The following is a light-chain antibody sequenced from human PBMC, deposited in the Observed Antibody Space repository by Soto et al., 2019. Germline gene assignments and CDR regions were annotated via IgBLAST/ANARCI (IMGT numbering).Light chain of an antibody. J-gene: IGLJ1*01. V-gene: IGLV2-14*01. CDR1: SSDVGGYNY. CDR2: DVS. CDR3: SSYTSSSTLLV. Sequence: QSVLTQPASVSGSPRQSITLSCTGTSSDVGGYNYVSWYQQHPGKAPKLMIYDVSNRPSGVSNRFSGSKSGNTASLTISGLQAEDEADYYCSSYTSSSTLLVFGTGTKVTVL.